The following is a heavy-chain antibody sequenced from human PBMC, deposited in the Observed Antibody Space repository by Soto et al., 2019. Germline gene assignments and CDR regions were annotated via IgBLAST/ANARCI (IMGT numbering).Heavy chain of an antibody. D-gene: IGHD5-18*01. CDR3: VRALRHTAMVYPWLDP. CDR2: IYESGYT. Sequence: SETLSLTCTVSGASVSTGAYYWGWVRQRPGKGLEWVGYIYESGYTYYNTSLKSRLTISLDRSNNQFSLGLTSVTAADTAVYYCVRALRHTAMVYPWLDPWGQGTLVTVSS. J-gene: IGHJ5*02. V-gene: IGHV4-31*03. CDR1: GASVSTGAYY.